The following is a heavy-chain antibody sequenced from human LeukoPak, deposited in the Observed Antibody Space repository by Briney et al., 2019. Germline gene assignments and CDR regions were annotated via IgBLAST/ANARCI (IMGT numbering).Heavy chain of an antibody. CDR3: ARDCSSSWFTVSGYFDL. CDR1: GFTFNSYS. V-gene: IGHV3-21*01. CDR2: ISSSSSYI. J-gene: IGHJ2*01. Sequence: GSLRLSCAASGFTFNSYSMNWVRQAPGKGLEWVSSISSSSSYIYYADSVKGRFTISRDNAKNSLYLQMNSLRAEDTAVYYCARDCSSSWFTVSGYFDLWGRGTLVTVSS. D-gene: IGHD6-13*01.